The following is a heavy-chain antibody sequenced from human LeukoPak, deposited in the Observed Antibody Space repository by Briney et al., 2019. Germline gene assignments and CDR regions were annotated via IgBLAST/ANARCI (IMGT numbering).Heavy chain of an antibody. V-gene: IGHV3-66*01. D-gene: IGHD3-22*01. CDR2: IYSGGST. J-gene: IGHJ4*02. CDR3: AKAWYYDSSGYVFFDY. Sequence: GGSLRLSCAASGFTVSSNYMSWVRQAPGKGLEWVSVIYSGGSTYYADSVKGRFTISRDNSKNTLYLQMNSLRAEDTAVYYCAKAWYYDSSGYVFFDYWGQGTLVTVSS. CDR1: GFTVSSNY.